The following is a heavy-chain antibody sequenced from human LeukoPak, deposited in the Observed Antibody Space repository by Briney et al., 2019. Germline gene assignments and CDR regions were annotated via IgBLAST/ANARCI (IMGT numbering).Heavy chain of an antibody. D-gene: IGHD3-16*01. V-gene: IGHV4-59*01. J-gene: IGHJ4*02. CDR2: IYYSGST. CDR3: VTSYYDYDRWDY. Sequence: PSETLSLTCSVSGDSISSYYWSWIRQPPGKGLEWIGYIYYSGSTKYNPSLKSRVTISIDTPKNQFSLSLTSVTAADTAVYYCVTSYYDYDRWDYWGQGNLVTVSS. CDR1: GDSISSYY.